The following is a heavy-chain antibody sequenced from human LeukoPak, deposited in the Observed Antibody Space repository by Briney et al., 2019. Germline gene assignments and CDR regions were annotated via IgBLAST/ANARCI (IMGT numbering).Heavy chain of an antibody. J-gene: IGHJ4*02. V-gene: IGHV1-69*01. Sequence: SVKVSCKASGGTFSSYAISWVRQAPGQGLEWMGGIIPIFGTANYAQKFQGRVTITADESTSTAYMELSSLRSEDTAVYYCARCSDYDSSGYYRGYFDYWGQGILVTVSS. CDR2: IIPIFGTA. CDR1: GGTFSSYA. CDR3: ARCSDYDSSGYYRGYFDY. D-gene: IGHD3-22*01.